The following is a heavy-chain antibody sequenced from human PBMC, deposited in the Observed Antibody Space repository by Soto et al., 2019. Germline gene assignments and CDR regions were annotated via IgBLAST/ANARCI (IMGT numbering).Heavy chain of an antibody. D-gene: IGHD6-13*01. CDR2: IYYSGST. V-gene: IGHV4-59*01. Sequence: QVQLQESGPGLVKPSETLSLTCTVSGGSISSYYWSWIRQPPGKGLEWIGYIYYSGSTNYNPSLKSRVPLSVDTSKNPYSLKLSSVPAADTAVYYCARDGGSSSWSALGYWGQGTLVTVSS. CDR3: ARDGGSSSWSALGY. CDR1: GGSISSYY. J-gene: IGHJ4*02.